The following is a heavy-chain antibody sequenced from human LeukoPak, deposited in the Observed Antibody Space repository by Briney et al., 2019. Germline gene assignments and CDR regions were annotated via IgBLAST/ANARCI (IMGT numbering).Heavy chain of an antibody. CDR3: ARRRTIFGGARWFDP. CDR2: INYSGST. Sequence: MSSETLSLTCAVSGGSMSGSSHYWDWIRQPPGKGLEWIGGINYSGSTYYNPSLQSRVTISRDTSNNQFSLKLGSVTASDTAVYYCARRRTIFGGARWFDPWGQGTLVIVSS. J-gene: IGHJ5*02. V-gene: IGHV4-39*01. D-gene: IGHD3-3*01. CDR1: GGSMSGSSHY.